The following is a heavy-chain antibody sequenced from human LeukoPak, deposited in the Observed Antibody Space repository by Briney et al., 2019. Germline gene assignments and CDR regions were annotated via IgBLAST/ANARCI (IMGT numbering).Heavy chain of an antibody. D-gene: IGHD5-18*01. CDR2: IYHSGST. V-gene: IGHV4-4*02. Sequence: EIYHSGSTNYNPSLKSRVTISVDKSKNQFSLKLCSVTAADTAVYYCARLSGGGYSFGRFDPWGQGTLVTVSS. J-gene: IGHJ5*02. CDR3: ARLSGGGYSFGRFDP.